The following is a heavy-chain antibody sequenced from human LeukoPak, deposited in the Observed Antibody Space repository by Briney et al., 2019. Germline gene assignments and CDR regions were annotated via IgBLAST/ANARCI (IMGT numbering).Heavy chain of an antibody. J-gene: IGHJ5*02. D-gene: IGHD4-17*01. CDR1: GGSISCNTYF. V-gene: IGHV4-39*01. Sequence: SETLSLTCNVSGGSISCNTYFWGWIRRPPGKGLEWIGSIRYSGSTYYNPSLKSRVTISVDTSKNQFSLNLSSLTAADTAVYYFATSETVSTYNWFDPWGQGTLVTVS. CDR2: IRYSGST. CDR3: ATSETVSTYNWFDP.